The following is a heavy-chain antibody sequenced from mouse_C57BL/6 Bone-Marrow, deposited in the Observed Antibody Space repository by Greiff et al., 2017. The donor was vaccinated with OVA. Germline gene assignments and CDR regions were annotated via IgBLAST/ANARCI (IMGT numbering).Heavy chain of an antibody. J-gene: IGHJ1*03. CDR3: ARTDYYGSRNWYFDV. V-gene: IGHV2-9-1*01. D-gene: IGHD1-1*01. CDR2: IWTGGGT. Sequence: QVQLQQSGPGLVAPSQSLSITCTVSGFSLTSYAISWVRQPPGKGLEWLGVIWTGGGTNYNSALKSRLSISKDNSKSQVFLKMNSLQTDDTARYYCARTDYYGSRNWYFDVWGTGTTVTVSS. CDR1: GFSLTSYA.